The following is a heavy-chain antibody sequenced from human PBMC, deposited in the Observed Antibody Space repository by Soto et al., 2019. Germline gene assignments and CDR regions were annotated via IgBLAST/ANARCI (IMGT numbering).Heavy chain of an antibody. CDR2: IKQDGSEK. CDR3: ASPSPVGPGGPKPGYGMDV. Sequence: PGGSLRLSCAASGFTFSSYWMSWVRRAPGTGQEWVANIKQDGSEKYYVDSVKGRFTISRDNAKNSLYLQMNSLRAEDTAVYYCASPSPVGPGGPKPGYGMDVWGQGTTVTVSS. J-gene: IGHJ6*02. D-gene: IGHD1-1*01. CDR1: GFTFSSYW. V-gene: IGHV3-7*03.